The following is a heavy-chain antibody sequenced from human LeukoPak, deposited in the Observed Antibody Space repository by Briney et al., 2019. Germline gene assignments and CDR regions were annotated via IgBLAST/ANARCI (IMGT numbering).Heavy chain of an antibody. V-gene: IGHV3-23*01. Sequence: GGSLRLSCAASGFIFSSHAMSWVRQAPGKGLEWVSGTTGSGDSTYYADSVMGRFTISRDNSKNTLYLQMNSLRAVDTAVYYCARDRVYSYGYRDAFDIWGQGTMVTVSS. D-gene: IGHD5-18*01. CDR2: TTGSGDST. CDR3: ARDRVYSYGYRDAFDI. CDR1: GFIFSSHA. J-gene: IGHJ3*02.